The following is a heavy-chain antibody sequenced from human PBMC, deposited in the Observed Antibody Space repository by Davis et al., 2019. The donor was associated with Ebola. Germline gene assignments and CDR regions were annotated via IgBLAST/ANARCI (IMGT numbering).Heavy chain of an antibody. CDR2: IRYDGNKK. J-gene: IGHJ6*02. Sequence: PGGSLRLSCVASGFSFSSYGMHWVRQAPGKGLEWVAFIRYDGNKKYFADSVKGRFTISRDNSKNTLYLQMNSLRAEDTALYYCAKGLRQWLENYYHYGMDVWGQGTTVTVSS. D-gene: IGHD6-19*01. CDR3: AKGLRQWLENYYHYGMDV. V-gene: IGHV3-30*02. CDR1: GFSFSSYG.